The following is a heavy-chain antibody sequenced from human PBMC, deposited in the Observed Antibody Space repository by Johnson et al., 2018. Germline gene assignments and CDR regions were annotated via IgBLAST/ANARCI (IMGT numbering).Heavy chain of an antibody. CDR3: AKEGDFSSSSSGMDG. D-gene: IGHD6-6*01. CDR1: GFPFDDYA. Sequence: EVQLVESGGGLVQPGGSLRLSCAASGFPFDDYAMPWVRQAPGKGLEWVTGVSWNRGSIGDADSVKGRFTIPRDNAKNSLYLQRNSRRAEDTALYDCAKEGDFSSSSSGMDGWGQGTAVTVSS. V-gene: IGHV3-9*01. CDR2: VSWNRGSI. J-gene: IGHJ6*02.